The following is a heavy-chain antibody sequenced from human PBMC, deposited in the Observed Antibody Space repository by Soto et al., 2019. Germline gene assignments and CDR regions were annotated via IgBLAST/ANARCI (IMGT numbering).Heavy chain of an antibody. CDR3: ARARTAVDGRGFDF. D-gene: IGHD6-13*01. V-gene: IGHV1-8*01. CDR1: GYRFTNYE. CDR2: VSPRTGNT. Sequence: EASVKVSCKTSGYRFTNYEINWVRQATGQGLEWMGWVSPRTGNTGYVEKFRGRVTMTLNTSVSTFYMEVRSLRPEDTALYYCARARTAVDGRGFDFWGQGTPVTVSS. J-gene: IGHJ4*02.